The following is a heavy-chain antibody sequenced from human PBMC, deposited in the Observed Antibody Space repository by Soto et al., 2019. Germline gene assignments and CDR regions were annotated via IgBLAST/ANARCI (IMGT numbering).Heavy chain of an antibody. Sequence: SETLSLTCTVSGGSISSYYWSWIRQPPGKGLEWIGYIYYSGSTNYNPSLKSRVTISVDTSKNQLSLKLSSVTAADTAVYYCPRDFRRYYDSSPGEAFDIWGQGTVVTVSS. CDR2: IYYSGST. D-gene: IGHD3-22*01. CDR3: PRDFRRYYDSSPGEAFDI. CDR1: GGSISSYY. J-gene: IGHJ3*02. V-gene: IGHV4-59*01.